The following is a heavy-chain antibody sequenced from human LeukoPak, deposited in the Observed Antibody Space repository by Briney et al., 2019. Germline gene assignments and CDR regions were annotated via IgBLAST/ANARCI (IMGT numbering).Heavy chain of an antibody. Sequence: SETLSLTCTVSGGSISSSSYYWGWIRQPPGKGLEWIGSIYYSGSTYYNPSLESRVTISVDTSKNQFSLKLSSVTAADTAVYYCARQYYGSGSYFALSYYFDYWGQGTLVTVSS. CDR3: ARQYYGSGSYFALSYYFDY. CDR2: IYYSGST. D-gene: IGHD3-10*01. V-gene: IGHV4-39*01. J-gene: IGHJ4*02. CDR1: GGSISSSSYY.